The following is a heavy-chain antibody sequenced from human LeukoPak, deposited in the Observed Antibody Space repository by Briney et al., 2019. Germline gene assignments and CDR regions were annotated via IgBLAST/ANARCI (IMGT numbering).Heavy chain of an antibody. V-gene: IGHV1-24*01. Sequence: ASVKVSCKVSGYTLTELSMHWVRQAPGKGLEWMGGFDPEDGETIYAQKFQGRVTMSEDTSTDTAYMELSSLRSEDTAVYYCATSPPASDWFDPWGQGTLVTVSS. CDR3: ATSPPASDWFDP. J-gene: IGHJ5*02. D-gene: IGHD2-2*01. CDR2: FDPEDGET. CDR1: GYTLTELS.